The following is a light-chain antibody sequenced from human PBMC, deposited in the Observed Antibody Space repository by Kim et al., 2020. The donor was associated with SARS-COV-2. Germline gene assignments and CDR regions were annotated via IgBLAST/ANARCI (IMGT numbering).Light chain of an antibody. CDR3: QQYNNWPPWT. CDR1: QSVSSN. CDR2: GAS. J-gene: IGKJ1*01. Sequence: EIVMTQSPAPLSVSPGERATLSCRASQSVSSNLAWYQQKPGQAHRLLIYGASIRATGIPARFSGSGSGTEFTLTISSLQSEDFAVYYCQQYNNWPPWTFGQGTKVDIK. V-gene: IGKV3D-15*01.